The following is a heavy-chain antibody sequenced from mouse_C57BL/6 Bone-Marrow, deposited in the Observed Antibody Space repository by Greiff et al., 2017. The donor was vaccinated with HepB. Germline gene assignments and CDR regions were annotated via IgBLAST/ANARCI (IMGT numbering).Heavy chain of an antibody. CDR3: ARVGPITTVPYYAMDY. V-gene: IGHV1-18*01. Sequence: EVQLQQSGPELVKPGASVKIPCKASGYTFTDYNMDWVKQSHGKSLEWIGDINPNNGGTIYNQKFKGKATLTVDKSSSTAYMELRSLTSEDTEVYYCARVGPITTVPYYAMDYWGQGTSVTVSS. D-gene: IGHD1-1*01. J-gene: IGHJ4*01. CDR2: INPNNGGT. CDR1: GYTFTDYN.